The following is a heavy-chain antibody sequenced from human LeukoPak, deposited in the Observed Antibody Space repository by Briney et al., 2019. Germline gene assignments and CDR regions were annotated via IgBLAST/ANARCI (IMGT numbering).Heavy chain of an antibody. Sequence: GGSLRLSCAASGFTVSSNYMSWVRQAPGKGLEWVSVIYSGGSTYYADSVKGRFTISRDNSKNTLYLQMNSLRAEDTAVYYCAKDLVMWDYYDSSGYPSFDYWGQGTLVTVSS. D-gene: IGHD3-22*01. CDR3: AKDLVMWDYYDSSGYPSFDY. CDR1: GFTVSSNY. CDR2: IYSGGST. J-gene: IGHJ4*02. V-gene: IGHV3-53*01.